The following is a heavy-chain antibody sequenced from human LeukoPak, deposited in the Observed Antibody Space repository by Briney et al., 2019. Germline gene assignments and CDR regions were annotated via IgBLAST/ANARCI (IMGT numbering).Heavy chain of an antibody. J-gene: IGHJ4*02. V-gene: IGHV4-59*04. CDR2: IYYSGIT. D-gene: IGHD1-26*01. Sequence: SETLSLTCTVSGGSISSYYWSWIRQPPGKGLEWIGYIYYSGITYYNPSLKSRVAISVDTSKNQFSLKLRFVTAADTAVYYYASPGVGASSSDFDYWGQGTLVTVSS. CDR1: GGSISSYY. CDR3: ASPGVGASSSDFDY.